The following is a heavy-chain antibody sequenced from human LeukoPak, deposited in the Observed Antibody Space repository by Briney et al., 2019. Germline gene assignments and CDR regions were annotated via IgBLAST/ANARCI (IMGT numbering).Heavy chain of an antibody. CDR2: ISSSSSYI. J-gene: IGHJ3*02. D-gene: IGHD7-27*01. CDR3: ATNWGSYAFDI. Sequence: GGSLRLSCAASGFTFSSYSMNWVRQAPGKGLEWVSSISSSSSYIYYADSVKGRFTISRDNAKNSLYLQMNSLRAEDTAVYYCATNWGSYAFDIWGQGTMVTVSS. V-gene: IGHV3-21*01. CDR1: GFTFSSYS.